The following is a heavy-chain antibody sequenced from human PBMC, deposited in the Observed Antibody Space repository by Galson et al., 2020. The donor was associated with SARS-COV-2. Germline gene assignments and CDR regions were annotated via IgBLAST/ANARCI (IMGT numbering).Heavy chain of an antibody. CDR2: ISNTGGYT. Sequence: GGSLRLSCAASGFTFSDYYMSWVRQAPGKGLEYISYISNTGGYTKYADSVKGRFTISRDNAKNSLYLQMNSLRAEDTAVYYCARDDKTLRGQKTLFDYWGQGTLVTVSS. CDR3: ARDDKTLRGQKTLFDY. V-gene: IGHV3-11*06. J-gene: IGHJ4*02. CDR1: GFTFSDYY.